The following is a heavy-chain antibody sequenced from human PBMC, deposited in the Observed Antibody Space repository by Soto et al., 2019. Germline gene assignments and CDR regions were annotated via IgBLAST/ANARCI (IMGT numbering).Heavy chain of an antibody. V-gene: IGHV4-59*01. CDR1: GGSISSYY. CDR3: ARAPAYYYDSSGYYPHWFDP. Sequence: LSLTCTVSGGSISSYYWSWIRQPPGKGLEWIGSIYYSGSTNYNPSLKSRVTISVDTSKTQCSLKLSSVTAAGTAVYYCARAPAYYYDSSGYYPHWFDPWGQGTLVAVSS. CDR2: IYYSGST. D-gene: IGHD3-22*01. J-gene: IGHJ5*02.